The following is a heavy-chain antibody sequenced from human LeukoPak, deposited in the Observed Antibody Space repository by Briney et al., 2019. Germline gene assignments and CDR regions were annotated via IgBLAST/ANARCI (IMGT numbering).Heavy chain of an antibody. CDR1: GFTFSSYA. D-gene: IGHD2-15*01. V-gene: IGHV3-23*01. J-gene: IGHJ4*02. Sequence: PGGSLRLSCAASGFTFSSYAMSWVRQAPGKGLEWVSAISGSGGSTYYADSVKGRFTISRDNSKNTLYLQMNSLRAEDTAVYYCAKVPWDNSIVVVVAATLLWDYWGQGTLVTVSS. CDR2: ISGSGGST. CDR3: AKVPWDNSIVVVVAATLLWDY.